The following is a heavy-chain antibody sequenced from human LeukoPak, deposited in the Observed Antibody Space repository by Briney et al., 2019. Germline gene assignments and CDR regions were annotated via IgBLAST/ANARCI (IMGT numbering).Heavy chain of an antibody. D-gene: IGHD6-13*01. CDR1: GFTVSSNY. J-gene: IGHJ4*02. Sequence: GGSLRLSCAASGFTVSSNYMSWVRQTPGKGLEWVSVIYSAGSTYYADSVKGRFIISRDNSKNTLYLQMNSLRAEDTAVYYCARDLSSSSIVDYWGQGTLVTVSS. CDR2: IYSAGST. CDR3: ARDLSSSSIVDY. V-gene: IGHV3-66*01.